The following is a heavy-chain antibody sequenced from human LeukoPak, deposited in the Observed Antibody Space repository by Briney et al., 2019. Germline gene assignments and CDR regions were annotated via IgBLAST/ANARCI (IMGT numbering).Heavy chain of an antibody. J-gene: IGHJ4*01. CDR1: GYTLTEIS. V-gene: IGHV1-24*01. CDR3: ATAGYSYGAFDY. D-gene: IGHD5-18*01. Sequence: ASVKVSCKVSGYTLTEISLHWVRQAPGKGLEWMGGFDREDGGTMYAQKFQGRVTMTEDTSTDTAFMELSSLRSEDTAVYYCATAGYSYGAFDYWGHGTLVIVSS. CDR2: FDREDGGT.